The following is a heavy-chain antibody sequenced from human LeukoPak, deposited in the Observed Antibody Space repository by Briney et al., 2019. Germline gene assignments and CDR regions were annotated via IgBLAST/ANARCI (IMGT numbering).Heavy chain of an antibody. V-gene: IGHV3-23*01. CDR1: GFTFSSYA. J-gene: IGHJ6*02. CDR2: ISGSGGTT. CDR3: AKETSFEVLTPLRYAMDA. D-gene: IGHD3-3*01. Sequence: GGSLRLSCVAPGFTFSSYAMSWVRQAPGKGLEWVSVISGSGGTTYYADSVKGRFTISRDNSKNTLYLQVNSLRAEDTALYHCAKETSFEVLTPLRYAMDAWGQGTTVTVSS.